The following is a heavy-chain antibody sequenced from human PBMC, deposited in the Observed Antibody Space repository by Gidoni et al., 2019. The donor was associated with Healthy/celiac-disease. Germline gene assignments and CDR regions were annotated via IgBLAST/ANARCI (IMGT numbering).Heavy chain of an antibody. V-gene: IGHV3-9*01. CDR3: AKAGGPSGYEYYFDY. J-gene: IGHJ4*02. Sequence: EVQLVESGGGLVQPGRSLRLSCAASGFPFDYYAMPWVRQAPGKGLEWVSGISWNSGSIGYADSVKGRFTISRDNAKNSLYLQMNSLRAEDTALYYCAKAGGPSGYEYYFDYWGQGTLVTVSS. CDR1: GFPFDYYA. D-gene: IGHD3-22*01. CDR2: ISWNSGSI.